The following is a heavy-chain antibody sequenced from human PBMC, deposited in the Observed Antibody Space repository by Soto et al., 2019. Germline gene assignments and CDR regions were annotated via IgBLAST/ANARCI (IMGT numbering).Heavy chain of an antibody. CDR2: ISYDGSDK. V-gene: IGHV3-30*18. Sequence: QVQLVESGGGVVQPGRSLRLSCAASGFTFSSYGMHWVRQAPGKGLEWVAIISYDGSDKYYADSVKGLCTISRNSSKITVYQEMNSLTTEDTAVYFCAKDNPAVDSWGQGTLVTVSS. J-gene: IGHJ4*02. CDR3: AKDNPAVDS. CDR1: GFTFSSYG.